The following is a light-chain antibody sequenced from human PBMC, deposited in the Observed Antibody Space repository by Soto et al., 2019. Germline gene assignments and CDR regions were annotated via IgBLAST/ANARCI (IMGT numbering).Light chain of an antibody. Sequence: EISLTQSPATLSLSPGERATLSCRASQSVSSNLAWYQQKPGQAPRLLIYDASNRATGVPARFSGSGSGTDLTLTISSLEPEDFAVYYCQQRYNWPPITFGQGTRLEIK. CDR1: QSVSSN. CDR2: DAS. CDR3: QQRYNWPPIT. V-gene: IGKV3-11*01. J-gene: IGKJ5*01.